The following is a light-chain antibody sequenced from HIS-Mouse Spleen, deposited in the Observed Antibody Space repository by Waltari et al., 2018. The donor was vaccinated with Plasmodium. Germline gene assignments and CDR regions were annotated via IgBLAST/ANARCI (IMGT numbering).Light chain of an antibody. Sequence: SYELTQPPSASVSPGQTARITCAGDALPKKYAYWYQQKSGQAPVLVIYEDSKRHSGIPERFSGSSSGTIATLTISGAQVEDEADYYCYSTDSSGNHRVFGGGTKLTVL. CDR3: YSTDSSGNHRV. J-gene: IGLJ3*02. CDR2: EDS. V-gene: IGLV3-10*01. CDR1: ALPKKY.